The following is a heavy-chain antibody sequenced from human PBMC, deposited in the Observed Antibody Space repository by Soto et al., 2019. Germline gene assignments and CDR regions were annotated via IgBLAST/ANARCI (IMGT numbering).Heavy chain of an antibody. V-gene: IGHV4-59*02. Sequence: TSETLSLTCTFSGDSVTSHYLTWIRQSPGKGLEWIGYMHYTGFSHYNPSLKSRLALSVDTSRSQFTLQLTSVTAADTAIYYFATSYGNAWYRYWGQGTQVTVSS. D-gene: IGHD6-13*01. J-gene: IGHJ4*02. CDR3: ATSYGNAWYRY. CDR1: GDSVTSHY. CDR2: MHYTGFS.